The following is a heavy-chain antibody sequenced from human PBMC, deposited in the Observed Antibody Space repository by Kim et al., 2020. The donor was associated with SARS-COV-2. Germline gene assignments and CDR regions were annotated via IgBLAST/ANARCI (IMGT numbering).Heavy chain of an antibody. Sequence: SETLSLTCTVSGGSISSYYWSWIRQPPGKGLEWIGYIYYSGSTNYNPSLKSRVTISVDTSKNQFSLKLSSVTAADTAVYYCARGNGDYWNWFDPWGQGTLVTVSS. CDR3: ARGNGDYWNWFDP. D-gene: IGHD4-17*01. V-gene: IGHV4-59*13. CDR2: IYYSGST. J-gene: IGHJ5*02. CDR1: GGSISSYY.